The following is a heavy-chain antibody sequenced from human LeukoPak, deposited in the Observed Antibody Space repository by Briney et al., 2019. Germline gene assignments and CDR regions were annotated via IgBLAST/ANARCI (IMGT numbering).Heavy chain of an antibody. D-gene: IGHD3-10*01. Sequence: ASVKVSCKASGYTFTGYYIHWVRQAPGQGLEWMGWINPHSGGTSYAQNFQGRVTMTRDTSISTAYMDRSRLRSDDTAFYYCARDSNYYGSGSYYNSDYWGQGTLVTVSS. CDR2: INPHSGGT. CDR1: GYTFTGYY. V-gene: IGHV1-2*02. J-gene: IGHJ4*02. CDR3: ARDSNYYGSGSYYNSDY.